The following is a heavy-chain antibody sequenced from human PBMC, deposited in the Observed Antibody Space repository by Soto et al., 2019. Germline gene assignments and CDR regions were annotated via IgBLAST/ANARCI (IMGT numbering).Heavy chain of an antibody. CDR1: GGSFSGYY. Sequence: ETLSLTCAVYGGSFSGYYWSWIRQPPGKGLEWIGEINHSGSTNYNPSLKSRVTISVDTSKNQFSLKLSSVTAADTAVYYCARGGYCTNGVCYWFDPWGQGTLVTVSS. CDR2: INHSGST. D-gene: IGHD2-8*01. V-gene: IGHV4-34*01. J-gene: IGHJ5*02. CDR3: ARGGYCTNGVCYWFDP.